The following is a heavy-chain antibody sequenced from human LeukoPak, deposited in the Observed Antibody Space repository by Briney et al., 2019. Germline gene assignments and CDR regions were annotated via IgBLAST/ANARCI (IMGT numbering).Heavy chain of an antibody. D-gene: IGHD2-21*02. CDR3: ARDRGAYCGGDCYLGFDY. V-gene: IGHV3-21*01. CDR2: IAGSSGYI. CDR1: GFTSSSYT. Sequence: GGSLRLSCAASGFTSSSYTMNWVRQAPGKGLEWVSSIAGSSGYISYADSVKGRFTISRDNAKKSLYLQMTSLTAEDTAVYYCARDRGAYCGGDCYLGFDYWGRGTLVTVSS. J-gene: IGHJ4*01.